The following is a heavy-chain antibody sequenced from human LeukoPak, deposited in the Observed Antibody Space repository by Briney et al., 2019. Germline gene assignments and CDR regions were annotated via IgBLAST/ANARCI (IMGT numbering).Heavy chain of an antibody. J-gene: IGHJ4*02. V-gene: IGHV3-23*01. D-gene: IGHD5-18*01. CDR2: ISGSAHKI. Sequence: GGSLRLSCVASGITFNNYAVSWVRQAPEKGLDWVSVISGSAHKIRYADSVKGRFTISRDNSENIVYLQMNSLRAEDTAVYYCARDGSYGLLDYWGQGTLVTVSS. CDR1: GITFNNYA. CDR3: ARDGSYGLLDY.